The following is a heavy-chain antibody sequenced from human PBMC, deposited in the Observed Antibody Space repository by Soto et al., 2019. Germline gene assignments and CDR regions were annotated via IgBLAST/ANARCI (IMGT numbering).Heavy chain of an antibody. CDR3: ARRTSGGSRYFDL. D-gene: IGHD3-10*01. Sequence: QVQLQESGPGLVKPSETLSLTCTVSGGSISSYYWSWIRQPPGKGLEWIGYIYYSGRTNYNPSLKSGASISVDTSQFQCSLNLSSLTDAYTAVDNCARRTSGGSRYFDLWGRGTLVTVSS. CDR2: IYYSGRT. CDR1: GGSISSYY. J-gene: IGHJ2*01. V-gene: IGHV4-59*08.